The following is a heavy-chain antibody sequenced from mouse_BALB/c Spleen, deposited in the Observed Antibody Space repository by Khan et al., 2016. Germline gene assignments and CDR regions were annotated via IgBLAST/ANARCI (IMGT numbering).Heavy chain of an antibody. Sequence: EVELVESGGGLVKPGGSLKFSCAASGFTFSSYAMSWVRQTPEKRLEWVASLSSGGSSFYPDILKDRFTISRDNARNILYLQMSSLRSEDTAMYYCATKVYYFDYWGQGTTLTVSS. V-gene: IGHV5-6-5*01. J-gene: IGHJ2*01. CDR2: LSSGGSS. CDR1: GFTFSSYA. CDR3: ATKVYYFDY.